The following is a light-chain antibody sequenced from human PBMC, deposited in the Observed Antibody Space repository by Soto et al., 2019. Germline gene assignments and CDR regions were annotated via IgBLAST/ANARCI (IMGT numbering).Light chain of an antibody. Sequence: IVMTQSPATLSVSPGERATLSCRASQNIYSNVAWYQQRPGQAPRLLIYRASTRATGIPARFSGSGSGTEFTLTISSLEPEDFAVYYCQQRSNWPITFGQGTKVDIK. V-gene: IGKV3-15*01. CDR2: RAS. CDR3: QQRSNWPIT. J-gene: IGKJ1*01. CDR1: QNIYSN.